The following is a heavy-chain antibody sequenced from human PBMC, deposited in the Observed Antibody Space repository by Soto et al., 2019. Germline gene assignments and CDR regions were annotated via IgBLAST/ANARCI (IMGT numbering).Heavy chain of an antibody. J-gene: IGHJ5*02. Sequence: QLQLQESGSGLVKPSQTLSLTCAVSGGSISSGGYSWSWIRQPPGKGLEWIGYIYHSGSTYYNPSPKSRVTITVDKSKNQFSLKPSSLAAADTAVYYRARVPDRLGQGTLVTVSS. CDR3: ARVPDR. CDR1: GGSISSGGYS. V-gene: IGHV4-30-2*01. D-gene: IGHD2-2*01. CDR2: IYHSGST.